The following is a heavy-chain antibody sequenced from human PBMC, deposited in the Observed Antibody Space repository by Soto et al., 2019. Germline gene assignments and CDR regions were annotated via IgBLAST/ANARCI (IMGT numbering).Heavy chain of an antibody. CDR3: ARHDGFSSGWIFDY. V-gene: IGHV4-39*01. J-gene: IGHJ4*01. CDR1: GDSISSNSHY. D-gene: IGHD6-19*01. Sequence: SETLSLTCTVSGDSISSNSHYWGWIRQPPGKGLESIANIYYDGNTYSNPSLKSRVTISVDTSNNQLSLKLRSVTAADTAVYYCARHDGFSSGWIFDYWGHGTLVTVSS. CDR2: IYYDGNT.